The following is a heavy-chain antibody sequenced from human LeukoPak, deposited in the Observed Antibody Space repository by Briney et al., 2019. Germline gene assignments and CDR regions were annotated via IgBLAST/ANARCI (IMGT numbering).Heavy chain of an antibody. CDR1: GFTFSSYA. CDR2: ISGSGGST. CDR3: AKVVHDFWSGSDY. Sequence: GGSLRLSCAASGFTFSSYAMSWVRQAPGKGVEGVSVISGSGGSTIYADSVKGRFTISRDNSKNTLYLQMNSLRAEDTAVYYCAKVVHDFWSGSDYWGQGTLVTVSS. V-gene: IGHV3-23*01. J-gene: IGHJ4*02. D-gene: IGHD3-3*01.